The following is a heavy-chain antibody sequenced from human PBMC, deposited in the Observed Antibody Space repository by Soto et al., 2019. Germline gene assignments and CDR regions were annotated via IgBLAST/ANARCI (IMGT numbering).Heavy chain of an antibody. J-gene: IGHJ6*02. Sequence: ASLKGSWKSAGYTCTGYGISWVRQAPGQGLEWMGWISAYNGNTNYAQKLQGRVTMTTDTSTSTAYMELRSLRSDDTAVYYCARERPYGDYFGYYYYGMDVWGQATTVTVSS. CDR2: ISAYNGNT. D-gene: IGHD4-17*01. CDR3: ARERPYGDYFGYYYYGMDV. CDR1: GYTCTGYG. V-gene: IGHV1-18*01.